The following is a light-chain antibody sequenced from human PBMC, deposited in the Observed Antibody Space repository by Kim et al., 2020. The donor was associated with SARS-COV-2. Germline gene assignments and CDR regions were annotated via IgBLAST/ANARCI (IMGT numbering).Light chain of an antibody. J-gene: IGLJ6*01. Sequence: SVAQGQTAKISCGGPNIGDKNVHWYQQKPGQAPVLVIYRDFNRPSGIPERFSGSNSGITATLTITRAQGEDEADYYCQIWDIRTVVFGGGTKVTVL. CDR1: NIGDKN. CDR2: RDF. CDR3: QIWDIRTVV. V-gene: IGLV3-9*01.